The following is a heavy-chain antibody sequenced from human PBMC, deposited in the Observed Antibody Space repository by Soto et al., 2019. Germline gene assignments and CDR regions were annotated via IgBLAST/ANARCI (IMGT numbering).Heavy chain of an antibody. CDR2: IYYSGST. D-gene: IGHD1-26*01. CDR3: ARHRYGATSYYYGMDV. Sequence: SETLSLTCTVSGGSISSSSYYWGWIRQPPGKGLEWIGSIYYSGSTYYNPSLKSRVTISVDTSKNQFSLKLSSVTAADTAVYYCARHRYGATSYYYGMDVWGQGTTVTVS. J-gene: IGHJ6*02. CDR1: GGSISSSSYY. V-gene: IGHV4-39*01.